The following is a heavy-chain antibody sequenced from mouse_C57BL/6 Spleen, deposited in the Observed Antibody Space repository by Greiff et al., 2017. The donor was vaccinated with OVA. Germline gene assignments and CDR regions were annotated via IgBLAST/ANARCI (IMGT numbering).Heavy chain of an antibody. CDR1: GYSFTGYY. CDR3: ARNYYGSSYYFDD. D-gene: IGHD1-1*01. Sequence: VQLQQSGPELVKPGASVKISCKASGYSFTGYYMNWVKQSPEKSLEWIGEINPSTGGTTYNQKFKAKATLTVDKSSSTAYMQLKSLTSEDSAVYYCARNYYGSSYYFDDWGQGTTLTVSS. V-gene: IGHV1-42*01. J-gene: IGHJ2*01. CDR2: INPSTGGT.